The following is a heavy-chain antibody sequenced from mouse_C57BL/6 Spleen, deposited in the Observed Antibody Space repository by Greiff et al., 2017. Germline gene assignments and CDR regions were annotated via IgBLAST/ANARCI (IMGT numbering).Heavy chain of an antibody. V-gene: IGHV1-64*01. D-gene: IGHD1-1*01. Sequence: QVQLKQPGAELVKPGASVKLSCTASGYTFTSYWMHWVKQRPGQGLEWIGMIHPNSGSTNYNEKFKSKATLTVDKSSSTAYMQLSSLTSEDSAVYYCARSGTSVVVGDWYFDVWGTGTTVTVSS. CDR1: GYTFTSYW. J-gene: IGHJ1*03. CDR2: IHPNSGST. CDR3: ARSGTSVVVGDWYFDV.